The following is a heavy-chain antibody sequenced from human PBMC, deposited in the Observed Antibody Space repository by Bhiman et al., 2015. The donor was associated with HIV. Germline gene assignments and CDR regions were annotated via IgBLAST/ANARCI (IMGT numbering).Heavy chain of an antibody. J-gene: IGHJ4*02. CDR3: SSAWSQFDY. V-gene: IGHV3-21*01. CDR2: ISGSSSSI. Sequence: EVQLVESGGGLVKPGGSLRLSCAASGFTFSSYNMNWVRQAPGKGLEWVSSISGSSSSIYYADSVKGRFTISRDNAKNSLYLQMNSLRAEDTAVYYCSSAWSQFDYWGQGTLVTVSS. CDR1: GFTFSSYN. D-gene: IGHD6-13*01.